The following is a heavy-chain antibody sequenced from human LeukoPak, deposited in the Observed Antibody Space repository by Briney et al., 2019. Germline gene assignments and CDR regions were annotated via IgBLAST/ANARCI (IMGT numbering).Heavy chain of an antibody. J-gene: IGHJ4*02. D-gene: IGHD2-15*01. CDR3: ARERVAATSKVDFDY. V-gene: IGHV1-46*01. Sequence: ASVKVSCKASGYTFTSYYMHWVRQALGQGLEWMGIINPSGGSTSYAQKFQGRVTMTRDMSTSTVYMELSSLRSEDTAVYYCARERVAATSKVDFDYWGQGTLVTVSS. CDR2: INPSGGST. CDR1: GYTFTSYY.